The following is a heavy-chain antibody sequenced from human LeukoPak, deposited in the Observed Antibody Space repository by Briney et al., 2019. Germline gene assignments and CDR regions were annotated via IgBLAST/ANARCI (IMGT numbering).Heavy chain of an antibody. CDR1: GYTLIELS. Sequence: ASVKVSCKVSGYTLIELSMHWVRQAPGKGLEWMGGFDPEDGETIYAQKFQDRVTMTEDTSTDTAYMELSSLRSEDTAVYYCATVVDSMVRGVITPGCYYYGMDVWGQGTTVTVSS. CDR2: FDPEDGET. J-gene: IGHJ6*02. D-gene: IGHD3-10*01. V-gene: IGHV1-24*01. CDR3: ATVVDSMVRGVITPGCYYYGMDV.